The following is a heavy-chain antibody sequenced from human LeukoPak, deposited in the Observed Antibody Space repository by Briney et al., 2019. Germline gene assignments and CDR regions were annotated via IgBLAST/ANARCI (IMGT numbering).Heavy chain of an antibody. CDR1: GDSISSSPYY. Sequence: SETLSLTCTVSGDSISSSPYYWGWVRQPPGKGLEWIGSIYYIGSTHYNPSLKRRVTISVDTSKNQFSLKLSSVTAADTAVYYCARDGRVAGLNWFDPWGQGTLVTVSS. CDR3: ARDGRVAGLNWFDP. V-gene: IGHV4-39*07. D-gene: IGHD6-19*01. J-gene: IGHJ5*02. CDR2: IYYIGST.